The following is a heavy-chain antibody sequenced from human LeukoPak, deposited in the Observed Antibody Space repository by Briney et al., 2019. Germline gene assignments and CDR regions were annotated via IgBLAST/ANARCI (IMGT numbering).Heavy chain of an antibody. CDR3: ARVGLDRRGYSGYEAFDY. V-gene: IGHV4-39*01. D-gene: IGHD5-12*01. CDR2: IYYSGNT. CDR1: GVSISSSNSY. Sequence: SETLSLTCTVSGVSISSSNSYWGWIRQPPGKGLEWIGSIYYSGNTYYNASLKSQVSISIDTSKNRFSLKLTSVTAADTAVYYCARVGLDRRGYSGYEAFDYWGQGTLVTVSS. J-gene: IGHJ4*02.